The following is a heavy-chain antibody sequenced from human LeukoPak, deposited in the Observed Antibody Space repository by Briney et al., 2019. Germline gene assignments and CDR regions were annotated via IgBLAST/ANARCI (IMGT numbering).Heavy chain of an antibody. Sequence: ASVKVSCKVSGNTLSELSMHWVRQAPGKGLEWMGGVDPEDVKNIYAQKFQGRVTMTEDTSTDTAYMELSNLRSEDTAVYYCATDHQWQLLGYWGQGTLVTVSS. V-gene: IGHV1-24*01. D-gene: IGHD1-26*01. CDR1: GNTLSELS. CDR3: ATDHQWQLLGY. J-gene: IGHJ4*02. CDR2: VDPEDVKN.